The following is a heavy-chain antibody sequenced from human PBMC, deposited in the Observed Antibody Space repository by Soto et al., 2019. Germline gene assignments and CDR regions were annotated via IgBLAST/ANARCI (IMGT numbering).Heavy chain of an antibody. CDR3: ARTTATLHAFDI. CDR2: VYYTANT. V-gene: IGHV4-39*01. J-gene: IGHJ3*02. Sequence: SETLSLTXTVSGGSISSSGYYWGWIRQPPGKGLEWIGSVYYTANTYYNPSLKSRVTISIDTSKNQFSLNLSSADTAVYYCARTTATLHAFDIWGQGTLVTVSS. CDR1: GGSISSSGYY.